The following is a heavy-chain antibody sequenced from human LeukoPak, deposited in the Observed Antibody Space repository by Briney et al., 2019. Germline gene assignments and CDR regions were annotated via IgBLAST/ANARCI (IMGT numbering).Heavy chain of an antibody. CDR1: GFTFSSYG. CDR3: AKGRLGAAGFYYFDY. Sequence: PGGSLRLSCAASGFTFSSYGMSWVRQAPGKGLEWVSAISGSGGSTYYADSVKGRFTISRDNSKNTLYLQMNSLRAEDTAVYYCAKGRLGAAGFYYFDYWGQGTLVTVSS. CDR2: ISGSGGST. J-gene: IGHJ4*02. V-gene: IGHV3-23*01. D-gene: IGHD6-13*01.